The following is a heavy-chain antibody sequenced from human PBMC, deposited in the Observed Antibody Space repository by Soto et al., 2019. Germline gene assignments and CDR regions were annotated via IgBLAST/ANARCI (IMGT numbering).Heavy chain of an antibody. Sequence: PSETLSLTCTVSGGSISSGGYYWSWIRQHPGKGLEWIGYIYYSGSTHYNPSLESRVTISLDTSKNQFSLKLNSVTAADTAMYYWASLLARQQLEFDYWGQGTLVTVSS. D-gene: IGHD6-13*01. CDR3: ASLLARQQLEFDY. J-gene: IGHJ4*02. CDR2: IYYSGST. CDR1: GGSISSGGYY. V-gene: IGHV4-31*03.